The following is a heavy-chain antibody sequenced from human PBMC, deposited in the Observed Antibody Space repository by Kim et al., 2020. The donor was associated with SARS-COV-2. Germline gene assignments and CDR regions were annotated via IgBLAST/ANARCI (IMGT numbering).Heavy chain of an antibody. CDR2: ISWNSGSI. V-gene: IGHV3-9*01. J-gene: IGHJ4*02. Sequence: GGSLRLSCAASGFTFGDYAMHWVRQAPGKGLEWVSGISWNSGSIGYADSVKGRVTISRDNANNSLYLQMNSLRAEDTALYYCANDNTPGGYCSGGSCTYRNFDYWGQGTLVTVSS. D-gene: IGHD2-15*01. CDR1: GFTFGDYA. CDR3: ANDNTPGGYCSGGSCTYRNFDY.